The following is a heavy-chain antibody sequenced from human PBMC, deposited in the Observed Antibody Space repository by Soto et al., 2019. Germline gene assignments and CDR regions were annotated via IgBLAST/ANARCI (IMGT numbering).Heavy chain of an antibody. CDR2: VWYDGTNK. J-gene: IGHJ4*02. CDR1: GFAFMSFG. V-gene: IGHV3-33*01. Sequence: GGCLRRSGAGAGFAFMSFGMHWVRQAPGKGLEWMAVVWYDGTNKYYEESVQGRFIISRDTSKKTLYLHMNRLRAEETAVYYCARDRTSFCASTVCLGNFDYWGKGILVTVSS. CDR3: ARDRTSFCASTVCLGNFDY. D-gene: IGHD2-2*01.